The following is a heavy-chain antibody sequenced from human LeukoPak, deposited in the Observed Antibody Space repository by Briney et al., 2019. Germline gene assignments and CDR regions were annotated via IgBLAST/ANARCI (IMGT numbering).Heavy chain of an antibody. CDR2: INHSGST. CDR3: ARGGATMVRGVHGY. CDR1: GGSFSGYY. J-gene: IGHJ4*02. D-gene: IGHD3-10*01. V-gene: IGHV4-34*01. Sequence: PSETLSLTCAVYGGSFSGYYWNWIRQPPGKGLEWIGEINHSGSTNYNPSLKSRVTISVDTSKNQFSLKLSSVTAADTAVYYRARGGATMVRGVHGYWGQGTLVTVSS.